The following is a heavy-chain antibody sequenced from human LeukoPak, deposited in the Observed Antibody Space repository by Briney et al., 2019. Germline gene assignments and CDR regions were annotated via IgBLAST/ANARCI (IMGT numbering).Heavy chain of an antibody. Sequence: PSQTLSLTCTVSGGSISSGDYYWSWIRQPPGKGLEWIGYIYYSGSTYYNPSLKSRVTISEDTSKNQFSLKLSSVTAADTAVYYCARVVSEGKYVRVGGYYYYGMDVWGKGTTVTVSS. CDR2: IYYSGST. V-gene: IGHV4-30-4*01. J-gene: IGHJ6*04. CDR3: ARVVSEGKYVRVGGYYYYGMDV. D-gene: IGHD3-10*01. CDR1: GGSISSGDYY.